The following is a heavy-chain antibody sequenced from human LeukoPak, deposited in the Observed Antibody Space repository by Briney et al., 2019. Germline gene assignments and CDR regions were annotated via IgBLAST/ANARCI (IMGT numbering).Heavy chain of an antibody. D-gene: IGHD3-22*01. J-gene: IGHJ4*02. CDR3: VTTMIVVAGNFDY. Sequence: GRSLRLSCAASGFTFSSYAMHWVRQAPGKGLEWVAVISYDGSNKYYADSVKGRFTISRDNSKNTLYLQMNSLRAEDTAVYYCVTTMIVVAGNFDYWGQGTLVTVSS. V-gene: IGHV3-30-3*01. CDR1: GFTFSSYA. CDR2: ISYDGSNK.